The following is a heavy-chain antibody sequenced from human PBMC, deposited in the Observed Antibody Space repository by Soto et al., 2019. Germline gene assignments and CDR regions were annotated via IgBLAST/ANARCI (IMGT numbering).Heavy chain of an antibody. CDR2: IYWNDDK. Sequence: QITLKESGPPLVKPTQTLTLTCTFSGFSLSTAGVGVGWIRQPPGKALEWLAVIYWNDDKRYSPSLRTRLSITKDTSKNQVVLTLTNMDPVDTATFFCAQRVGTSTTGGAFHVWGQGTMVTVSS. D-gene: IGHD1-1*01. CDR3: AQRVGTSTTGGAFHV. CDR1: GFSLSTAGVG. V-gene: IGHV2-5*01. J-gene: IGHJ3*01.